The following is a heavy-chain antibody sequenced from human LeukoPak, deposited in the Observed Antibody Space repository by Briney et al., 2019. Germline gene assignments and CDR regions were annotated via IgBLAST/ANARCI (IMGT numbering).Heavy chain of an antibody. J-gene: IGHJ3*02. Sequence: KPSETLSLTCSVSDGSINSYYWSWIRQPPGKGLEWIGYIYYSGSTNYNPSLKSRVTISVGTSKIQFSLNPSSVTAADTAVYYCARAGRYSSGWSGLNAFDIWGQGTMVTVSS. CDR3: ARAGRYSSGWSGLNAFDI. CDR1: DGSINSYY. D-gene: IGHD6-19*01. CDR2: IYYSGST. V-gene: IGHV4-59*08.